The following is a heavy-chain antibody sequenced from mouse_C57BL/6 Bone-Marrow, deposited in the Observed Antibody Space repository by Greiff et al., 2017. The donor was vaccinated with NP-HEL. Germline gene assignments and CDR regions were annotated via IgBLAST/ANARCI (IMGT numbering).Heavy chain of an antibody. CDR3: TTSRLLPLSC. Sequence: VTLNVCGAELVRPGASVKLSCTASGFNIKDYYMHWVKQRPEQGLEWIGRIDPEDGDTAYAPKFQGKATMTADNSYNTAYLQLSSLTSEDTAVYYCTTSRLLPLSCWGQGTLVTVAA. V-gene: IGHV14-1*01. CDR2: IDPEDGDT. D-gene: IGHD2-3*01. CDR1: GFNIKDYY. J-gene: IGHJ3*01.